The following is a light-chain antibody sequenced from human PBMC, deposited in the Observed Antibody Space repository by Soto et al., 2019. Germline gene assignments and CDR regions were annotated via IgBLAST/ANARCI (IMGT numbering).Light chain of an antibody. CDR3: QSYDSSLSGLYV. J-gene: IGLJ1*01. CDR1: SSNIGEGYD. V-gene: IGLV1-40*01. Sequence: QSVLTQPPSVSGAPGQRITISCTGSSSNIGEGYDVHWYRQLPGTAPKLLIFADTKRPSGVPDRFSGSKSGTSASLAITGLQAEDEAGYYCQSYDSSLSGLYVFGTGTKLTVL. CDR2: ADT.